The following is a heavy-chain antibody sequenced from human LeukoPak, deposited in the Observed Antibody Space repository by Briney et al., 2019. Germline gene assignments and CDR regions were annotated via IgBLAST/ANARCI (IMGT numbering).Heavy chain of an antibody. CDR3: GRDGSGYSSGWYYFDY. J-gene: IGHJ4*02. CDR2: ISYDGSNK. V-gene: IGHV3-30-3*01. CDR1: GFTFSAYA. D-gene: IGHD6-19*01. Sequence: PGGSLRLSCEASGFTFSAYAMTWVRQAPGKGLEWVAVISYDGSNKHYADSVEGRFTISRDNSKNTLYLQMNSLRAEDTAVYYCGRDGSGYSSGWYYFDYWGQGTLVTVSS.